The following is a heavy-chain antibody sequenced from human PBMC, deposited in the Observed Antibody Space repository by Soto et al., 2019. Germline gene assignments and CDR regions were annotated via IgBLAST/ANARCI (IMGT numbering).Heavy chain of an antibody. Sequence: GGSLRLSCAASGFTFSSYSVNWVRQAPGKGLEWVSYISSSSDTKYYADSVKGRFTISRDNAKNSLYLQMNSLRDEDTAVYYCARDPDRSGYYHYYGMDVWGQGTTVTVSS. CDR1: GFTFSSYS. J-gene: IGHJ6*02. V-gene: IGHV3-48*02. CDR3: ARDPDRSGYYHYYGMDV. D-gene: IGHD3-22*01. CDR2: ISSSSDTK.